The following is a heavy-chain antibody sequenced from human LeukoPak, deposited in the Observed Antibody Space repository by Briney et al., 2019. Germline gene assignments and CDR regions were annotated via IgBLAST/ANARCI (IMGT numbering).Heavy chain of an antibody. CDR1: GGSISSSGYY. J-gene: IGHJ4*02. Sequence: PSETLSLTCTVSGGSISSSGYYWAWIRQPPGKGLEWIGSIYYSGSTYYNPSLKSRITISVDTSKNQFSLKLSSVTAADTAVYYCARDNTDYWGQGTLVTVSS. D-gene: IGHD2/OR15-2a*01. CDR2: IYYSGST. CDR3: ARDNTDY. V-gene: IGHV4-39*07.